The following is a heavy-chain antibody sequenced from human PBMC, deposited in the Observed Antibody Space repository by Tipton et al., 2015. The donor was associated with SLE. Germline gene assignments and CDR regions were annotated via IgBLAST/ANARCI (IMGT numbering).Heavy chain of an antibody. CDR3: ARGGLGYSYYYYMDV. V-gene: IGHV4-34*01. D-gene: IGHD5-18*01. J-gene: IGHJ6*03. Sequence: TLSLTCSVYGGSFSDYYWTWIRQPPGKGLEWIGAINHSGSTSYNPSLQSRVTTSIDTSKSQFSLKLTSVTAADTAVYYCARGGLGYSYYYYMDVWGKGTTVTVSS. CDR1: GGSFSDYY. CDR2: INHSGST.